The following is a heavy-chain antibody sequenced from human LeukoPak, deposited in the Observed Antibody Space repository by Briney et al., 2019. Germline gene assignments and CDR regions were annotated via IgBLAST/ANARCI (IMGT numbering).Heavy chain of an antibody. CDR2: VYEDGSET. CDR1: GFTFNTYW. V-gene: IGHV3-74*01. Sequence: GGSLRLSCVGSGFTFNTYWIHWVRQAPGKGLVWVSRVYEDGSETNYADSVKGRFTLSRDNAKNTVYLQMNNLRAEDTAVYYCARAKPADFDLWGRGTLVTVSS. J-gene: IGHJ2*01. CDR3: ARAKPADFDL.